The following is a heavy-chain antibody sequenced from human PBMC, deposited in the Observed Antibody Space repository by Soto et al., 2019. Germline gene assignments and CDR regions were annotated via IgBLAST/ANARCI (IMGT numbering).Heavy chain of an antibody. CDR2: IYPGDSDT. Sequence: PGESLKISCKVAGYSFTSHWIGWVLQMPGKDLEWMGIIYPGDSDTRYSPSFEGQVTISADKSISTAYLQWSSLKASDTAIYYCARHLEMATIDSWGQGTLVTVSS. CDR3: ARHLEMATIDS. V-gene: IGHV5-51*01. D-gene: IGHD5-12*01. J-gene: IGHJ4*02. CDR1: GYSFTSHW.